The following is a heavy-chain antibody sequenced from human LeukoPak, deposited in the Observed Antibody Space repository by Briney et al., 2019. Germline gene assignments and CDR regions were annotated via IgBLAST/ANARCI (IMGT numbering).Heavy chain of an antibody. V-gene: IGHV1-3*03. CDR1: GYTFTSYA. Sequence: ASVKVSCKASGYTFTSYAMHWVRQAPGQRLEWMGRINAGNGNTKYSQEFQGRVTITRDTSASAVYMELSSLRSDDMAVYYCARVVRYSSGPLTDLLPYYFDYWGQGTLVTVSS. D-gene: IGHD6-19*01. CDR3: ARVVRYSSGPLTDLLPYYFDY. J-gene: IGHJ4*02. CDR2: INAGNGNT.